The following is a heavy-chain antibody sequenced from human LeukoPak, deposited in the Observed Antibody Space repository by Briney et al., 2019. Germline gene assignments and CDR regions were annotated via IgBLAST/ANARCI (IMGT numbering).Heavy chain of an antibody. CDR3: AREADWSFDY. CDR2: ISTSSSYM. CDR1: GLTFGSYG. V-gene: IGHV3-21*01. J-gene: IGHJ4*02. Sequence: GGSLRLSCAASGLTFGSYGMGWVRQAPGKGLEWVSSISTSSSYMYYADSVKGRFTISRDNAKNSLYLQMNSLRAEDTAVYYCAREADWSFDYWGQGTLVTVSS. D-gene: IGHD3-9*01.